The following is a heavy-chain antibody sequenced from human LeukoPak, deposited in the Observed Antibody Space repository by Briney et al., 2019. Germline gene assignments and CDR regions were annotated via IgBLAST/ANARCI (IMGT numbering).Heavy chain of an antibody. CDR2: IIPIVGIA. V-gene: IGHV1-69*04. D-gene: IGHD1-20*01. Sequence: SVKVSCKASGGIFSNYGINWVRQAPGQGLEWMGRIIPIVGIAKYAQNFQGRVTITADKSTTTAYMELSSLKSEDTAVYFCARGPNWNDVVPFDYWGQGTLVTVSS. CDR3: ARGPNWNDVVPFDY. CDR1: GGIFSNYG. J-gene: IGHJ4*02.